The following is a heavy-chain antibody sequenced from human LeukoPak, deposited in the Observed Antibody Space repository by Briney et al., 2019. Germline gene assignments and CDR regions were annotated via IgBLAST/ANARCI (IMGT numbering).Heavy chain of an antibody. CDR3: ARSPRIVGSTYFYFDY. CDR1: GFTFSSYW. V-gene: IGHV3-74*01. J-gene: IGHJ4*02. D-gene: IGHD1-26*01. Sequence: PGGSLRLSCAASGFTFSSYWMHWVRQAPGKGLVWVSRVNSDGSSTTYADSVKGRFTISRDNAKNTLYLQMNSLRAEDTAVYYCARSPRIVGSTYFYFDYWGQGTLVTVSS. CDR2: VNSDGSST.